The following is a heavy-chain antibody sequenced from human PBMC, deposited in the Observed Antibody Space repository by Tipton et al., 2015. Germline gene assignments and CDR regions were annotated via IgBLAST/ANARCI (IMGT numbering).Heavy chain of an antibody. Sequence: RSLRLSCAASGFTFDDYAMHWVRQVPGKGLEWVSGISWNSGSIVYADSVKGRFTISRDNSNNTLYLQMNRLRDEDTALYYCVRDGASGYNNNYYAMDVWGQGTTVTVSS. CDR2: ISWNSGSI. J-gene: IGHJ6*02. D-gene: IGHD5-12*01. CDR3: VRDGASGYNNNYYAMDV. CDR1: GFTFDDYA. V-gene: IGHV3-9*01.